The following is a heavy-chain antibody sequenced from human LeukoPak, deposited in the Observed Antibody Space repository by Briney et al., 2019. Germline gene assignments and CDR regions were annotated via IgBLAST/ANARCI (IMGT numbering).Heavy chain of an antibody. CDR3: ARDAVGYFDY. D-gene: IGHD1-26*01. CDR1: GFTFSSYT. V-gene: IGHV3-48*04. CDR2: IISSSSM. Sequence: PGGSLRLSCTVSGFTFSSYTMNWVRQAPGKGLEWVAYIISSSSMYHADSVKGRFTISEDNAKNSVYLQKNSVRAEETAVYYCARDAVGYFDYWGQGTLVTVSS. J-gene: IGHJ4*02.